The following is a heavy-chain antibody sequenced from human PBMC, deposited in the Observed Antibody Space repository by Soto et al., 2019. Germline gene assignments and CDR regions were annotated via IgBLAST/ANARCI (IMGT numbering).Heavy chain of an antibody. J-gene: IGHJ4*02. CDR3: AGGPYYFDY. V-gene: IGHV3-33*01. Sequence: QVQLVESGGDVVQPGRSLRLSCAASGFTFSNYGMHWARQAPGKGLEWVAAILYDGSNKYYADSVKGRFTISRDNSKNRLYLQMNSLRAEDTAVYYCAGGPYYFDYCGQGTLVTVSS. CDR2: ILYDGSNK. CDR1: GFTFSNYG. D-gene: IGHD2-15*01.